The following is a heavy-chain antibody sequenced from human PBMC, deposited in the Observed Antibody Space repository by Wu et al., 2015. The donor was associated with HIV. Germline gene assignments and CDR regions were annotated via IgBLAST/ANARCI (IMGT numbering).Heavy chain of an antibody. Sequence: QVQLVQSGAEVKKPGASVKVSCKASGYTFTGYYTHWVRQAPGQGLEWMGWINPNSGGTNYAQKFQGRVTMTRDTSISTAYMELSRLRSDDTAVYYCARGGWLQSVVARESFDYWGQGTLVTVSS. J-gene: IGHJ4*02. D-gene: IGHD5-24*01. CDR2: INPNSGGT. CDR3: ARGGWLQSVVARESFDY. CDR1: GYTFTGYY. V-gene: IGHV1-2*02.